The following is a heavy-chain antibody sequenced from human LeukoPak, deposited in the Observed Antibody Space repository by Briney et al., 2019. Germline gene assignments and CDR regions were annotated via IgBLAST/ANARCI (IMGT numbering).Heavy chain of an antibody. J-gene: IGHJ4*02. CDR2: IYSGGNT. Sequence: GGSLRLSCAASGLTVSSNCMSWVRQAPGKGLEWVSFIYSGGNTYYADSVKGRFTISRDNAKNSLYLQMNSLRAEDTAVYYCARLRQWLVPFDYWGQGTLVTVSS. CDR3: ARLRQWLVPFDY. CDR1: GLTVSSNC. D-gene: IGHD6-19*01. V-gene: IGHV3-53*01.